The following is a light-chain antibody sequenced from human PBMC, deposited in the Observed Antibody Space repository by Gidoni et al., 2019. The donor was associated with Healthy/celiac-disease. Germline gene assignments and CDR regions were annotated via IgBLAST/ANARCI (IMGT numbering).Light chain of an antibody. Sequence: EFVLTQSPATLSLSPGERATLSCRASQSVSSYLAWYQQKPGQAPRLLIYDASNRATGIPARFSGSGSGTDFTLTISSLEPEDFAVYYCQQRSNWLTFSGGTKVEIK. CDR1: QSVSSY. J-gene: IGKJ4*01. V-gene: IGKV3-11*01. CDR3: QQRSNWLT. CDR2: DAS.